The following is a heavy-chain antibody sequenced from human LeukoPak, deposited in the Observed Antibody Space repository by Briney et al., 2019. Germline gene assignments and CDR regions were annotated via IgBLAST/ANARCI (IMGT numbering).Heavy chain of an antibody. V-gene: IGHV4-39*07. CDR2: IYYSGST. D-gene: IGHD6-13*01. Sequence: SETLSLTCTVSGGSISSSSYYWGWIRQPPGKGLEWIGSIYYSGSTYYNPSLKSRVTISVDTSKNQFSLMLNSVTAADTAVYYCARESRRIAAAGPSYYMDVWGRGTTVTVSS. CDR3: ARESRRIAAAGPSYYMDV. CDR1: GGSISSSSYY. J-gene: IGHJ6*03.